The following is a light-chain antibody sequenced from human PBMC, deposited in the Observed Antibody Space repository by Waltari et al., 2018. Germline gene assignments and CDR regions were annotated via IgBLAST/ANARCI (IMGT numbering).Light chain of an antibody. J-gene: IGKJ2*01. V-gene: IGKV3-20*01. CDR1: RFITRNY. CDR3: QQYGDSPAI. Sequence: IVLTQSPGTLSLALGERATLSCRASRFITRNYFAWYQQRPVQAPRLLIYGVSSRARGVSDRFRAGGSGRDFSRTISRLEPEDFAVYYCQQYGDSPAIFGQGTKLEI. CDR2: GVS.